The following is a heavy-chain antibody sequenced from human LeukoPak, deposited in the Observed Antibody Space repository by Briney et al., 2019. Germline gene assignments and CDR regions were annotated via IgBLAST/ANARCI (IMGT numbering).Heavy chain of an antibody. J-gene: IGHJ4*02. CDR2: IGSSGNPI. V-gene: IGHV3-48*04. D-gene: IGHD4/OR15-4a*01. CDR3: AKGGLNDYLDY. Sequence: GGSLRLSCAASGFTFSSHSMNWVRQAPGRGLEWISYIGSSGNPIYYADSVKGRFTISRDNAKKSLYLQMNSLRAEDMALYYCAKGGLNDYLDYWGQGTLVTVSS. CDR1: GFTFSSHS.